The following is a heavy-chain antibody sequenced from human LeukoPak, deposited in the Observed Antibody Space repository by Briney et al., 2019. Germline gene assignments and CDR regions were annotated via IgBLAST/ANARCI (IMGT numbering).Heavy chain of an antibody. CDR3: ASIYDILTGSHGMDV. CDR2: IYYSGST. Sequence: SETLSLTCTVSGGSISSYYWSWIRQPPGKGLEWIGYIYYSGSTNYNPSLKSRVTISVDTSKNQFSLKLSSVTAADTAVYYCASIYDILTGSHGMDVWGQGTTVTVSS. CDR1: GGSISSYY. J-gene: IGHJ6*02. V-gene: IGHV4-59*08. D-gene: IGHD3-9*01.